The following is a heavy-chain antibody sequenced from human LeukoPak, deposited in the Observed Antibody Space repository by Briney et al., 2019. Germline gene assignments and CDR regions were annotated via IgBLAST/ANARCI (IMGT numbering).Heavy chain of an antibody. V-gene: IGHV2-5*02. CDR3: AHVNSGYSFDY. J-gene: IGHJ4*02. CDR1: RFSLRTSGVG. CDR2: IYWDDDK. D-gene: IGHD3-22*01. Sequence: SGPTLVKPPQTLTLTCTFSRFSLRTSGVGVGWIRQPPGKALEWLALIYWDDDKRYSPALKSRLTITKDTSKNQVVLTMTNMDPVDTATYYCAHVNSGYSFDYWGQGTLVTVSS.